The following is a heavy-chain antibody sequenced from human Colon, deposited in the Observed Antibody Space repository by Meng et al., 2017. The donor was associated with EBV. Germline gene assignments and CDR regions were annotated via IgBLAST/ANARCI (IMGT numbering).Heavy chain of an antibody. V-gene: IGHV3-30*18. Sequence: QVQLVEAGGGVVQPGWSLSRSGAAAGFTIRSYGMHWVGQAPGKGLEWVALISYDGSDNYYAASVKGRFTISRDNSKNTLYLQMNSLRAEDTAVYYCAKGAPGMAVAGRYFQYWGQGTLVTVSS. D-gene: IGHD6-19*01. CDR3: AKGAPGMAVAGRYFQY. CDR1: GFTIRSYG. CDR2: ISYDGSDN. J-gene: IGHJ1*01.